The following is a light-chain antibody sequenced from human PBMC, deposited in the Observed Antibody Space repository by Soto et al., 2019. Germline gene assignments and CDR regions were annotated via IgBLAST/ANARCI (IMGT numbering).Light chain of an antibody. Sequence: QSALTQPASVSGSPGQSITISCTGPSSDIGLYNFVSWYQQHPGKAPKLLIYEVTSRPSAVSSRFSGSKSGNTASLTISGLQAGDEADYYCTSYISNNTPYVFGAGTKVTVL. J-gene: IGLJ1*01. CDR2: EVT. V-gene: IGLV2-14*01. CDR3: TSYISNNTPYV. CDR1: SSDIGLYNF.